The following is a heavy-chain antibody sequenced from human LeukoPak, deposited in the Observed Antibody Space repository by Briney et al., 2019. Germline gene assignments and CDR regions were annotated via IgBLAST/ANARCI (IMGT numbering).Heavy chain of an antibody. CDR3: AKDFYDSSGSRYDY. J-gene: IGHJ4*02. CDR2: IDGGGGRT. Sequence: PSETLSLTCTVSGGSISSYYWSWVRQAPGVGLEWVSAIDGGGGRTWHADSARGRFTISRDNSKNTLFMQMNSLRAEDTAVYYCAKDFYDSSGSRYDYWGQGTLVTVSS. CDR1: GGSISSYY. V-gene: IGHV3-23*01. D-gene: IGHD3-22*01.